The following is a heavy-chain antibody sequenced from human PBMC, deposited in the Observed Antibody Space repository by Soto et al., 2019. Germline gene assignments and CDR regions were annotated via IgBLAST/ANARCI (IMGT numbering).Heavy chain of an antibody. V-gene: IGHV5-51*01. CDR3: ARHNFEYSSSGNYYYYYGMDV. CDR1: GYSFTIYW. D-gene: IGHD6-6*01. CDR2: IYPGDSDT. J-gene: IGHJ6*01. Sequence: GESLKISCKGSGYSFTIYWIGWVRQMPGKGLECMGIIYPGDSDTRYSPSFQGQVTISADKSISTAYLQWSSLKASDTAMYYCARHNFEYSSSGNYYYYYGMDVWGQGTTVTVSS.